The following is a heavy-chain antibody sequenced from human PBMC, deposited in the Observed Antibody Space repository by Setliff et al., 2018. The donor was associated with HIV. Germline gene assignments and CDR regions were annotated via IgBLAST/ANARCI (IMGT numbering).Heavy chain of an antibody. Sequence: ASVKVSCKASGYTFSGYYIHWVRQAPGQGLEWMGWINPNSGGTNYAQKFQGRVTMTRDTSFSTAYTSIRTTYMELTNLKSDDTAVYYCARDHGGNSGYNWFDPWGQGTLVTVSS. D-gene: IGHD2-21*02. CDR3: ARDHGGNSGYNWFDP. V-gene: IGHV1-2*02. CDR2: INPNSGGT. J-gene: IGHJ5*02. CDR1: GYTFSGYY.